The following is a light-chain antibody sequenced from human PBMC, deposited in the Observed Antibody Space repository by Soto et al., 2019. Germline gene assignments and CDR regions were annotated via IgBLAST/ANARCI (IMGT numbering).Light chain of an antibody. CDR3: QQYNNWHPIT. Sequence: ETVLTHSPTTLSVSPGLRSTLSCRASQSVSRKLAWYQQKPGQAPRLLIYGASTRATGIPARFSGSGSGTEFTLTISSLKSEDFAVYYCQQYNNWHPITFGQGTRLEIK. V-gene: IGKV3-15*01. CDR1: QSVSRK. CDR2: GAS. J-gene: IGKJ5*01.